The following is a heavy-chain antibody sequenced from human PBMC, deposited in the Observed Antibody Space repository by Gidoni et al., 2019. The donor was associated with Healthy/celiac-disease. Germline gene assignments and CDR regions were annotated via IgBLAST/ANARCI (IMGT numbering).Heavy chain of an antibody. Sequence: QVQLQQWGAGLLKPSETLSLTCAVYGGSFSGYYWSWIRQPPGKGLEWIVEINHSGSPNSNPSLQSRVTISVDTSKTQFSLKLSSVTAADPAVYYCAGALGPDPAAILPWGQGTLVTVSS. V-gene: IGHV4-34*01. CDR2: INHSGSP. CDR3: AGALGPDPAAILP. J-gene: IGHJ5*02. CDR1: GGSFSGYY. D-gene: IGHD2-2*02.